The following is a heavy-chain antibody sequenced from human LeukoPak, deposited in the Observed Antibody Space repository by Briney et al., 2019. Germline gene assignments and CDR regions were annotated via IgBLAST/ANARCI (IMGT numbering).Heavy chain of an antibody. J-gene: IGHJ4*02. CDR3: ARETLSDCSGGSCYTRFDY. CDR2: INPNSGGT. V-gene: IGHV1-2*02. Sequence: ASVKVSCKASGYTFTDHYMHWVRQAPGQGLEWMGWINPNSGGTIYAQKFQGRVTMTRDTSTSTVYMELSSLRSEDTAVYYCARETLSDCSGGSCYTRFDYWGQGTLVTVSS. CDR1: GYTFTDHY. D-gene: IGHD2-15*01.